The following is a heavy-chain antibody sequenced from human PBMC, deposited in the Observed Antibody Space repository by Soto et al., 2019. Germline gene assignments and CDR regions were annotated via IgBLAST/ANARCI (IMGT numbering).Heavy chain of an antibody. Sequence: EVQLLESGGGLVQPGGSLRLSCAASGFTFSSYAMSWVRQAPGKGLEWVSGIDGSGRNTYYADSVKGRFTISRDNSKNTLSVQMDSLRVEDTALYYCAKDGGSVCSEGTCYFQAPDYWGQGTLVTVSS. V-gene: IGHV3-23*01. D-gene: IGHD2-15*01. CDR1: GFTFSSYA. CDR2: IDGSGRNT. CDR3: AKDGGSVCSEGTCYFQAPDY. J-gene: IGHJ4*02.